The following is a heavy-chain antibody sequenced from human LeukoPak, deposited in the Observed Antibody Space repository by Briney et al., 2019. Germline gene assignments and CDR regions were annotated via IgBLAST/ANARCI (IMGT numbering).Heavy chain of an antibody. D-gene: IGHD6-19*01. V-gene: IGHV3-48*01. CDR2: ISSSSSTI. CDR3: ARDHSSGWYEGVDFDY. Sequence: GGSLRLSCAASGFTFSSYSMNWVRQTPGKGLEWVSYISSSSSTIYYADSVKGRFTISRDNAKNSLYLQMNSLRAEDTAVYYCARDHSSGWYEGVDFDYWGQGTLVTVSS. J-gene: IGHJ4*02. CDR1: GFTFSSYS.